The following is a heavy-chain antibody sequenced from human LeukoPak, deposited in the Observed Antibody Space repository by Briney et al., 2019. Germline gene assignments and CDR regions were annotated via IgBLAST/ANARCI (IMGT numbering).Heavy chain of an antibody. CDR2: IYTSGST. J-gene: IGHJ5*02. V-gene: IGHV4-61*02. CDR1: GGSISSGSYY. D-gene: IGHD6-13*01. CDR3: ARDGYSSSLDP. Sequence: PSETLSLTCTVSGGSISSGSYYWSWIRQPAGKGLEWIGRIYTSGSTNYNPSLKSRVTISVDTSKNQFSLKLSSVTAADTAVYYCARDGYSSSLDPWGQGTLVTVSS.